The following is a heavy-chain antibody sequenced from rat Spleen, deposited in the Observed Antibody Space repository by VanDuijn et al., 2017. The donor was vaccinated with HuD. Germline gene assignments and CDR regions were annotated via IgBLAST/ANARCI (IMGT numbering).Heavy chain of an antibody. V-gene: IGHV5-31*01. J-gene: IGHJ3*01. CDR3: ARDYGRFGY. CDR1: GFTFNNYW. CDR2: ISGNSGTI. Sequence: EVQLVESGGGLVQPGRSLKLSCVASGFTFNNYWMNWIRQAPGKGLEWIAYISGNSGTIYYADTVKGRFTISRDNAKNTLYLRLSSLRSEDTALYYCARDYGRFGYWGQGTLVTVSS. D-gene: IGHD4-1*01.